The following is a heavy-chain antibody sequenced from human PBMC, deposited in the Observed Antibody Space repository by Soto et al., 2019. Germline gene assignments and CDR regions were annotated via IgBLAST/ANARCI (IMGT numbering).Heavy chain of an antibody. V-gene: IGHV3-33*01. CDR3: ARDRGGSVWWGDFFPAFDI. CDR1: GFTFSIYG. Sequence: PGGSLRLSCAASGFTFSIYGMHWVRQAPGKGLEWVAVIWVDGSNKYYADSVKGRFTISRDNSKNTLYLQMNSLRAEDTAVYYCARDRGGSVWWGDFFPAFDIWGQGTMVTVSS. J-gene: IGHJ3*02. CDR2: IWVDGSNK. D-gene: IGHD3-10*01.